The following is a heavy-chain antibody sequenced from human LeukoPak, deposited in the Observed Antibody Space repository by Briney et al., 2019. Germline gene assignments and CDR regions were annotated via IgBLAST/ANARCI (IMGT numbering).Heavy chain of an antibody. CDR2: IKQDGSEK. Sequence: GGSLRLSCAASGFTFSSYWMSWVRQAPGKGLEWVANIKQDGSEKYYVDSVKGRFTISRDNAKNSLYLQMNSLRAEDTAVYYCARDIGDCSGGSCYSPVLDYWGQGTLVTVSS. V-gene: IGHV3-7*01. CDR1: GFTFSSYW. J-gene: IGHJ4*02. CDR3: ARDIGDCSGGSCYSPVLDY. D-gene: IGHD2-15*01.